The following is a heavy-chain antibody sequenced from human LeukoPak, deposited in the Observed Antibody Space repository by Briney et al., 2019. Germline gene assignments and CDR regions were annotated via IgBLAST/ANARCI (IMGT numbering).Heavy chain of an antibody. V-gene: IGHV3-21*01. CDR2: ISPSGRSI. CDR3: ASFRTGYSYYFDY. CDR1: GFTFSDYN. D-gene: IGHD3/OR15-3a*01. Sequence: PGGSLRLSWAASGFTFSDYNMNWVRQTPGRGLEWVSSISPSGRSISYADSVKGRFTISRDNAKNSLYLQMSSLRAEDTAVYYCASFRTGYSYYFDYWGQGILVTVSS. J-gene: IGHJ4*02.